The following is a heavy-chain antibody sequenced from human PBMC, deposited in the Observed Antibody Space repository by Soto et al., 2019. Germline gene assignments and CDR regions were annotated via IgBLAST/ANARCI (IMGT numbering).Heavy chain of an antibody. D-gene: IGHD6-6*01. CDR1: GFTFSSYA. CDR2: ISYDGGNH. CDR3: ARDRGSSSASVDY. Sequence: PGGSLRLSCATSGFTFSSYALHWVRQAPGKGLEWVALISYDGGNHYYADSVRGRFTISRDSSKNTLFLQLNGLRPEDTAVYYCARDRGSSSASVDYWGQGTLVTVSS. J-gene: IGHJ4*02. V-gene: IGHV3-30-3*01.